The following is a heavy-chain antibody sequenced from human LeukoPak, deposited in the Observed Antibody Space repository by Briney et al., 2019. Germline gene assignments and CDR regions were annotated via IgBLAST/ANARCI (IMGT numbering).Heavy chain of an antibody. CDR3: ARDPYSGNYGNYYYYYMDV. D-gene: IGHD1-26*01. V-gene: IGHV3-21*01. Sequence: GGSLRLSCAASGFTFNNYNMNWVRQAPGKALEWVATITSSGTYIFYADSVKGRFTISRDNAKNSLYLQMNSLGPEDTAVYYCARDPYSGNYGNYYYYYMDVWGKGTTVTISS. CDR2: ITSSGTYI. CDR1: GFTFNNYN. J-gene: IGHJ6*03.